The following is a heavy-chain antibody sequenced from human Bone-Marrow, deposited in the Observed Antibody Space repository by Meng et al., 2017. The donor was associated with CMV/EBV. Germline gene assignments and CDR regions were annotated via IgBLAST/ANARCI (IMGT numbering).Heavy chain of an antibody. J-gene: IGHJ4*02. CDR3: ARDQYRGGACVDD. CDR2: IKQDGSEK. D-gene: IGHD1-26*01. Sequence: GGSLRLSCAASGFTFSRYWMRWVRQAPGKGLEWVAKIKQDGSEKYYVNSVKGRFTISRDNDKNSLYLQMNSLSAEDTAVYYCARDQYRGGACVDDWGQGTLVTVSS. V-gene: IGHV3-7*01. CDR1: GFTFSRYW.